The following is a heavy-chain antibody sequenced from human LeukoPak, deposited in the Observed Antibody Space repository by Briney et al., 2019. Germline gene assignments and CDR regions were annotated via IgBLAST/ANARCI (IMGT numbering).Heavy chain of an antibody. Sequence: LTCAVYGGSFSGYYWSWIRPAPGKGLEWVSAISGSGGSTYYADSVKGRFTISRDNSKNTLYLQMNSLGAEDTALYYCVKDGLRFSEWSPPLNFWGQGTLVTVSS. CDR3: VKDGLRFSEWSPPLNF. J-gene: IGHJ4*02. V-gene: IGHV3-23*01. CDR1: GGSFSGYY. D-gene: IGHD3-3*01. CDR2: ISGSGGST.